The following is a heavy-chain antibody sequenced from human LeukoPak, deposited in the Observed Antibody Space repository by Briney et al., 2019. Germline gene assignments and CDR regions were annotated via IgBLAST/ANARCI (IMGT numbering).Heavy chain of an antibody. V-gene: IGHV3-23*01. CDR2: ISGSGGST. CDR3: AKILTLRLPFDY. Sequence: GGSLRLSCAASGFTFSSYAMSLVRQASGKGLEWVSAISGSGGSTYYADSVKGRFTISRDDSKNTLYLQMNSLRAEDTAVYYCAKILTLRLPFDYWGQGTLVTVSS. J-gene: IGHJ4*02. CDR1: GFTFSSYA. D-gene: IGHD6-25*01.